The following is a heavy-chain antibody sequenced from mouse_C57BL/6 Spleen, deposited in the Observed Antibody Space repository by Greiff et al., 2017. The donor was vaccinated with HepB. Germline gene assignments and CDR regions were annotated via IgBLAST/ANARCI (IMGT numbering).Heavy chain of an antibody. CDR2: INPSSGYT. CDR3: AKSASIYYDYDDAMDY. D-gene: IGHD2-4*01. J-gene: IGHJ4*01. Sequence: VQVVESGAELAKPGASVKLSCKASGYTFTSYWMHWVKQRPGQGLEWIGYINPSSGYTKYNQKFKDKATLTADKSSSTAYMQLSSLTYEDSAVYYCAKSASIYYDYDDAMDYWGQGTSVTVSS. V-gene: IGHV1-7*01. CDR1: GYTFTSYW.